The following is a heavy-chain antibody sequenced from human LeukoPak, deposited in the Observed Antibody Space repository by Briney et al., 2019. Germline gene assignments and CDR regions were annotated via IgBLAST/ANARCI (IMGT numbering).Heavy chain of an antibody. J-gene: IGHJ4*02. D-gene: IGHD4-17*01. Sequence: SGPTLVKPTQTLTLTCTFSGFSLSTSGVGVGWIRQPPGKALEWLALIYWDDDKRYSPSLKSRLTITKDTSKNQVVLTMTNMDPVDTATYYCAHRLKYGDYIHFDYWGQGTLVTVSS. V-gene: IGHV2-5*02. CDR1: GFSLSTSGVG. CDR3: AHRLKYGDYIHFDY. CDR2: IYWDDDK.